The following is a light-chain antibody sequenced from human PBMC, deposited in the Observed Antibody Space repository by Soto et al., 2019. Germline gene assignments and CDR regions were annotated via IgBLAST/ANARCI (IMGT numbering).Light chain of an antibody. J-gene: IGKJ3*01. CDR1: QSFSSSY. CDR3: QHYGSALFT. Sequence: EIVLTQSPGTLSLSPGERATLSCRASQSFSSSYLAWYQQNPGQAPRLLIYGASSRATGIPDRFSGSGSGTDFSLTIRRVEREDCAVYFCQHYGSALFTFGPGTKVAVK. V-gene: IGKV3-20*01. CDR2: GAS.